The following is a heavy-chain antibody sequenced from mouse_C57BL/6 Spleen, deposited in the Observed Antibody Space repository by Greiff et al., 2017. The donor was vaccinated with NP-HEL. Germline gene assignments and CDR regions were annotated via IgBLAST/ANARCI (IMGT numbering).Heavy chain of an antibody. D-gene: IGHD1-1*02. Sequence: EVKLQESGGDLVKPGGSLKLSCAASGFTFSSYGMSWVRQTPDKRLEWVATISSGGSYTYYPDSVKGRFTISRDNAKNTLYLQMSSLKSEDTAMYYCARHGGSFDYWGQGTTLTVSS. CDR2: ISSGGSYT. CDR1: GFTFSSYG. V-gene: IGHV5-6*01. CDR3: ARHGGSFDY. J-gene: IGHJ2*01.